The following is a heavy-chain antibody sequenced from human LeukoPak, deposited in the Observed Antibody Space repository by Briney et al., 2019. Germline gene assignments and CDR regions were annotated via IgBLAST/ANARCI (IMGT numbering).Heavy chain of an antibody. CDR3: AKYVIQQLRSSGYDYFDY. CDR1: GFTFNTYG. V-gene: IGHV3-23*01. CDR2: ISASGGST. D-gene: IGHD5-12*01. Sequence: PAGSLRLSCAASGFTFNTYGLSWVRQAPGKGLEWVSGISASGGSTYYADSVKGRFTISRDNFKNTLYLQLNSLRAEDTAVYYCAKYVIQQLRSSGYDYFDYWGQGTLVTVSS. J-gene: IGHJ4*02.